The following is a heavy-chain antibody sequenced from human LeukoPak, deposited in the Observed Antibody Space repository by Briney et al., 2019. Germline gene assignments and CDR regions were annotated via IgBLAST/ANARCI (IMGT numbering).Heavy chain of an antibody. Sequence: PGGSLRLSCTASGFPFSNYWMHWVRQGPGKGLEWVSRTYSDGSSTTYADSVKGRFTISRDNAKNTLYLQMSSLRVEDTAVYYCARTFGSGRYPGDWFDPWGQGTLVTVSS. CDR3: ARTFGSGRYPGDWFDP. CDR1: GFPFSNYW. J-gene: IGHJ5*02. D-gene: IGHD6-19*01. V-gene: IGHV3-74*03. CDR2: TYSDGSST.